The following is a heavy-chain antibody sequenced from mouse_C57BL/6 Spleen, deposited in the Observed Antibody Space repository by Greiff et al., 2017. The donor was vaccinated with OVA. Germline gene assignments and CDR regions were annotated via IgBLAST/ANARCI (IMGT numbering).Heavy chain of an antibody. Sequence: QVQLQQPGAELVMPGASVKLSCKASGYTFTSYWMHWVKQRPGQGLEWIGEIDPSDSYTNYNQKFKGKSTLTVDKSSSTAYMQRSSLTSEDSAVYYCARYYGSSYGYFDVWGTGTTVTVSS. CDR1: GYTFTSYW. J-gene: IGHJ1*03. CDR3: ARYYGSSYGYFDV. V-gene: IGHV1-69*01. CDR2: IDPSDSYT. D-gene: IGHD1-1*01.